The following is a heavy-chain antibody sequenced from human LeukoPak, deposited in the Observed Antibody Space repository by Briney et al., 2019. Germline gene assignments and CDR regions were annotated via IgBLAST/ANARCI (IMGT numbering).Heavy chain of an antibody. CDR3: ARATTTVTTTDFGY. CDR1: GFTFSSYG. V-gene: IGHV3-33*01. Sequence: GRSLRLSCAASGFTFSSYGMHWVRQAPGKGLEWVAVIWYDGSNKYYADSVKGRFTISRDNSKNTLYLQMNSLRAEDTALYYCARATTTVTTTDFGYWGQGTLVTVSS. D-gene: IGHD4-17*01. J-gene: IGHJ4*02. CDR2: IWYDGSNK.